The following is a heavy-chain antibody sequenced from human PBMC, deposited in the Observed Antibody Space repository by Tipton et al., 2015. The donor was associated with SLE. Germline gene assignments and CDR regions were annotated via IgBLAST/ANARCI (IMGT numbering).Heavy chain of an antibody. V-gene: IGHV4-4*09. CDR2: IYTSGST. CDR3: AGTYYYGSGTAFDL. Sequence: TLSLTCTVSGGSISNYYWSWIRQSPGKGLEWIGYIYTSGSTNYNPSLKSRVTISVDTSKNQFSLKLSSATAADTAVYYCAGTYYYGSGTAFDLWGQGTMVTVSS. J-gene: IGHJ3*01. CDR1: GGSISNYY. D-gene: IGHD3-10*01.